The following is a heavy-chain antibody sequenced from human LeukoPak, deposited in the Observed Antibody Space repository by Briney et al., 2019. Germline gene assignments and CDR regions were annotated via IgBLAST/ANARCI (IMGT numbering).Heavy chain of an antibody. D-gene: IGHD2-8*02. Sequence: SETLSLTCTVSDASISSYYWSWIRQPAGKGLEWIGRIYVSGTSVYNPSLKSRVTISVDRSKNQFSLKLSSVTAADTAVYYCASSPRTGDYMDVWGKGTTVTVSS. CDR2: IYVSGTS. V-gene: IGHV4-4*07. CDR3: ASSPRTGDYMDV. CDR1: DASISSYY. J-gene: IGHJ6*03.